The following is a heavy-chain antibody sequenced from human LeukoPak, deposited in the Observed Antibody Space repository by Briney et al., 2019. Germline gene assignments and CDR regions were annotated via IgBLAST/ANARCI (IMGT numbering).Heavy chain of an antibody. J-gene: IGHJ4*02. Sequence: AASVKVSCKASGYTFPIYFMHWVRQAPGQGLEWMGIINPTGGSTTYAQKFQGRVTMTRDTSTSTVYMELSSLRSDDTAVYYCARTAARRFDYWGQGTLVTVSS. V-gene: IGHV1-46*01. CDR1: GYTFPIYF. CDR2: INPTGGST. CDR3: ARTAARRFDY. D-gene: IGHD6-6*01.